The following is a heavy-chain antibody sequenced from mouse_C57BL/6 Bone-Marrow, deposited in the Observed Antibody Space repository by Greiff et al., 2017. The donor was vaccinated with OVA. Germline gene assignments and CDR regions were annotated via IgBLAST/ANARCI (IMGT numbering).Heavy chain of an antibody. CDR2: IDPENGDT. V-gene: IGHV14-4*01. D-gene: IGHD1-1*01. J-gene: IGHJ4*01. CDR3: TTAGYYGSRDYAMDY. Sequence: EVQLQQSGAELVRPGASVKLSCTASGFNIKDDYMHWVKQRPEQGLEWIGWIDPENGDTEYASKFQGKATITADTSSNTAYLQLSSLTSEDTAVYYCTTAGYYGSRDYAMDYWGQGTSVTVSS. CDR1: GFNIKDDY.